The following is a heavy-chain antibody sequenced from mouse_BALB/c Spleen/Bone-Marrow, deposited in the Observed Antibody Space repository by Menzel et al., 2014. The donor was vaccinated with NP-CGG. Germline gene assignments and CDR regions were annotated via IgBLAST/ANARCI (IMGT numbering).Heavy chain of an antibody. D-gene: IGHD2-4*01. V-gene: IGHV1-69*01. Sequence: VQLQQSGAELGMPGASVKMSCKASGYTFTDNWIYWVKQRPGQGLEWIGAIDTSDSYTNYNQKFMGKASLTVDASSSTAYMQVSSLKSDDSAVYDGARGGHDFSWDYWGQGPSVPVPS. CDR2: IDTSDSYT. CDR3: ARGGHDFSWDY. CDR1: GYTFTDNW. J-gene: IGHJ4*01.